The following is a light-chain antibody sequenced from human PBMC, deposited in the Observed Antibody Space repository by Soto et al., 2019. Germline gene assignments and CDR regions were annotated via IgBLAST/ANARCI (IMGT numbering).Light chain of an antibody. Sequence: QAVVTQEPSLTVSPGGTVTLTCGSSTGAVTSGHYPYWFQQKPGQAPRTLIYDTSNKHSWTPARFSGSLLGGKAALTLSGAQPGDEGEYYLLPPCRGALVVFGGGTKLTVL. CDR3: LPPCRGALVV. CDR2: DTS. J-gene: IGLJ2*01. CDR1: TGAVTSGHY. V-gene: IGLV7-46*01.